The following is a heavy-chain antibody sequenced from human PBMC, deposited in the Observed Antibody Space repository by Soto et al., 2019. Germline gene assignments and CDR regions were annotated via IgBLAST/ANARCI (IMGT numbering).Heavy chain of an antibody. D-gene: IGHD1-26*01. J-gene: IGHJ3*02. Sequence: PRESLKISCEGSGYTFTNYWIGWVRQMPGKGLEWMGIIYPGDSDTRYSPSFQGQVTISADKSISTAYLQWSSLKASDTAIYFCARTLWSSGSKSAFDIWGQGTMVTVSS. V-gene: IGHV5-51*01. CDR1: GYTFTNYW. CDR2: IYPGDSDT. CDR3: ARTLWSSGSKSAFDI.